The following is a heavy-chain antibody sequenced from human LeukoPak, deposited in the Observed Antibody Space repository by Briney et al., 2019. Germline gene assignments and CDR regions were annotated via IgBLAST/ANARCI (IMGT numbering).Heavy chain of an antibody. CDR1: GYTFTVHY. V-gene: IGHV1-2*02. D-gene: IGHD1-26*01. CDR3: ARVPRPKYAGGQWDGDY. Sequence: GASVKVSCKTSGYTFTVHYMHWVRQAPGQGLEWTGWINPSSGDTNYAQKFQGRVTMTRDTSISTAYMDLSRLRSDDTAVYYCARVPRPKYAGGQWDGDYWGQGTLVTVSS. J-gene: IGHJ4*02. CDR2: INPSSGDT.